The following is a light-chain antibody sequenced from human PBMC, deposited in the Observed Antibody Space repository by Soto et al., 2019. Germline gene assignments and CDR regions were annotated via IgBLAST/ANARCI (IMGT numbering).Light chain of an antibody. CDR3: QQYYSYPLYT. CDR2: AAS. Sequence: AIRMTQSPSSLSASTGDRVTITYRASQGISSYLAWYQQKPGKAPKLLIYAASTLQSGVPSRFSGSGSGTDFTLTISCLQSEDFATYYCQQYYSYPLYTFGQGTKLEIK. CDR1: QGISSY. J-gene: IGKJ2*01. V-gene: IGKV1-8*01.